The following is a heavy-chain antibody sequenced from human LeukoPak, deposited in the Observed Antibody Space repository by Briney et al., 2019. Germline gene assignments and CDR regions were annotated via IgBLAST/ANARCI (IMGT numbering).Heavy chain of an antibody. CDR2: ISSSDSTT. V-gene: IGHV3-48*03. Sequence: PGGSLRLSCAASGFTFSGYEMNWVRQAPGKGLEWLSYISSSDSTTYPADSVKGRFIISRVNAKNSLYLQMNSLRVEDTAVYYCARDSGSYPYYFDYWGQGTLVTVSS. J-gene: IGHJ4*02. CDR3: ARDSGSYPYYFDY. CDR1: GFTFSGYE. D-gene: IGHD1-26*01.